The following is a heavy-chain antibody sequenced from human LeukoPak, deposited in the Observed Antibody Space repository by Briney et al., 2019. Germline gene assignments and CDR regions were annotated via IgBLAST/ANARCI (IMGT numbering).Heavy chain of an antibody. CDR3: AKSDGSRSFYH. V-gene: IGHV3-23*01. J-gene: IGHJ4*02. CDR1: GFTFSSYA. D-gene: IGHD3-10*01. CDR2: IADNGVST. Sequence: GGSLRLSCATSGFTFSSYAMSWVRQAPGKGLKWVSTIADNGVSTHYADSVKGRSTISRDNSKSTVYLQINSRRVEDTAVYYCAKSDGSRSFYHWGQGTLVTVSS.